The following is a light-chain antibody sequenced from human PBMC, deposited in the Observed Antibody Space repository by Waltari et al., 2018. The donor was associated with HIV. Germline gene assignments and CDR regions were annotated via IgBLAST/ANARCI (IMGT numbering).Light chain of an antibody. J-gene: IGLJ1*01. CDR3: CSYTGSSTRRPYV. V-gene: IGLV2-23*01. CDR1: SSDVGSYTL. Sequence: QSALTQPAPVSGSPGQSITISCTGTSSDVGSYTLVSWYQQHPGKAPKVMIYEGSKRPSGVSNRFSGSKSGNTASLTISGLQAEDEADYYCCSYTGSSTRRPYVFGTGTKVTVL. CDR2: EGS.